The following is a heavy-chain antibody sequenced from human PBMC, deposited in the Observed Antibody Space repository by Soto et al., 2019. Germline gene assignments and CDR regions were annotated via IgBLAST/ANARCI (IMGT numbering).Heavy chain of an antibody. V-gene: IGHV1-8*01. CDR2: MNPNSGNT. CDR3: ARMATSGTLNWFDP. J-gene: IGHJ5*02. Sequence: GASVKVSCKASGYTFGNNDISWVRQATGQGLEWMGWMNPNSGNTGYAQKFQGRVSMTRNTSITTAYLEPSSLRSDDTAIYYCARMATSGTLNWFDPWGQGTLVTVSS. CDR1: GYTFGNND.